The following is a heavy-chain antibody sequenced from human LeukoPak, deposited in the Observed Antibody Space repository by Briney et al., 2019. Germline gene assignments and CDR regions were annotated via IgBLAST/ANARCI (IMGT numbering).Heavy chain of an antibody. J-gene: IGHJ3*02. D-gene: IGHD5-12*01. CDR2: ISSSGSTI. CDR1: GFTFSSYE. V-gene: IGHV3-48*03. CDR3: ARGKMGWLRPSGDAFDI. Sequence: GGSLRLSCAASGFTFSSYEMNWVRQAPGKGLEWVSYISSSGSTIYYADSVKGRFTISRDNAKNSLYLQMNSLRAEDTAVYYCARGKMGWLRPSGDAFDIWGQGTMVTVSS.